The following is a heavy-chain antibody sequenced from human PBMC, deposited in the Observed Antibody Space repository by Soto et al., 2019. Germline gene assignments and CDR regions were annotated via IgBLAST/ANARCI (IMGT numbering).Heavy chain of an antibody. CDR1: GYTFSSYG. J-gene: IGHJ5*02. D-gene: IGHD6-13*01. V-gene: IGHV1-18*01. CDR2: IRANNGNT. Sequence: AQLVQSGAEVKKPGASVKVSCRGSGYTFSSYGISWVRQGPGQGLEWMGWIRANNGNTKYAQKVQGRATMPTDTSTNTAYMELRGLRSDDTAVYFCARSTGYISSWFSYNWFDPWRQGTLGTVSA. CDR3: ARSTGYISSWFSYNWFDP.